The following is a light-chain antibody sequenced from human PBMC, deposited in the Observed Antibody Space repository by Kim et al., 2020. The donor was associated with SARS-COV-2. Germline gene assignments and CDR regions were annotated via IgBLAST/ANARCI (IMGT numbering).Light chain of an antibody. V-gene: IGLV1-44*01. J-gene: IGLJ3*02. Sequence: GPTVTISCSGSIPNIASNTVNWYPQLPGTAPKVVIYNNNQRPSGVPDRISGHKSGTSASLAIRGLQSADEADYYCAAWDDSLSSRMFGGGTQLTVL. CDR2: NNN. CDR3: AAWDDSLSSRM. CDR1: IPNIASNT.